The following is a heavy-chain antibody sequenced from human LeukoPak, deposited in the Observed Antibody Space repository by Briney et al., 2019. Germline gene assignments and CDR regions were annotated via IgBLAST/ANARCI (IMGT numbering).Heavy chain of an antibody. Sequence: NTSETLSLTCTVSGGSISSYYRSWIRQPPGKGLEWIGYIYYSGSTNYNPSLKSRVTISVDTSKNQFSLKLSSVTAADTAVYYCAMGGYDSSGYFDYWGQGTLVTVSS. D-gene: IGHD3-22*01. V-gene: IGHV4-59*01. J-gene: IGHJ4*02. CDR3: AMGGYDSSGYFDY. CDR1: GGSISSYY. CDR2: IYYSGST.